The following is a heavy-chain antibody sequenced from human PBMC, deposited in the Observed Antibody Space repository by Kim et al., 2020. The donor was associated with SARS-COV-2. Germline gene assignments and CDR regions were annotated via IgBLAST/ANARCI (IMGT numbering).Heavy chain of an antibody. Sequence: GGSLRLSCAASGFTFSSYSMNWVRQAPGKGLEWVSYISSSSSTIYYADSVKGRFTISRDNAKNSLYLQMNSLRDEDTAVYYCARDDSFTTYSNAFDIWGQGTMVTVSS. CDR1: GFTFSSYS. V-gene: IGHV3-48*02. J-gene: IGHJ3*02. D-gene: IGHD2-15*01. CDR2: ISSSSSTI. CDR3: ARDDSFTTYSNAFDI.